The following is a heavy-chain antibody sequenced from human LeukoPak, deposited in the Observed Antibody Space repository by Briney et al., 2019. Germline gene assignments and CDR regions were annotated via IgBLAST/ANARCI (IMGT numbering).Heavy chain of an antibody. CDR1: GLTVSNNY. Sequence: TGGSLRLSCAASGLTVSNNYMKWVRQAPGKGLGWVSLIYSGGSTYYADSVKGRFTISRDNPKNTVYLQMNNLRAEDTAVYYCARGRHCSGGSCSGLWGQGTLVTVSS. V-gene: IGHV3-53*01. CDR2: IYSGGST. J-gene: IGHJ4*02. CDR3: ARGRHCSGGSCSGL. D-gene: IGHD2-15*01.